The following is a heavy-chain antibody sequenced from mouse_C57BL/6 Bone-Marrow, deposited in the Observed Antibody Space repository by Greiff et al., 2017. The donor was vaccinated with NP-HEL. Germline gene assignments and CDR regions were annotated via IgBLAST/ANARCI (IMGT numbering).Heavy chain of an antibody. CDR1: GYAFSSSW. CDR2: IYPGDGDT. CDR3: ARPDLPFDY. Sequence: QVQLKESGPELVKPGASVKISCKASGYAFSSSWMNWVKQRPGKGLEWIGRIYPGDGDTNYNGKFKGKATLTADKSSSTAYMQLSSLTSEDSAVYFCARPDLPFDYWGQCTTLTVSS. J-gene: IGHJ2*01. V-gene: IGHV1-82*01.